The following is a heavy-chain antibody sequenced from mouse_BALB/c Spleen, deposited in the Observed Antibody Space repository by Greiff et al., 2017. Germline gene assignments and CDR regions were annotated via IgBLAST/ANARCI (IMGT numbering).Heavy chain of an antibody. V-gene: IGHV1-7*01. CDR2: INPSTGYT. Sequence: QVQLQQSGAELAKPGASVKMSCKASGYTFTSYWMHWVKQRPGQGLEWIGYINPSTGYTEYNQKFKDKATLTADKSSSTAYMQLSSLTSEDSAVYYCATYYGNTSYYAMDYWGQGTSVTVSS. CDR3: ATYYGNTSYYAMDY. J-gene: IGHJ4*01. D-gene: IGHD2-10*01. CDR1: GYTFTSYW.